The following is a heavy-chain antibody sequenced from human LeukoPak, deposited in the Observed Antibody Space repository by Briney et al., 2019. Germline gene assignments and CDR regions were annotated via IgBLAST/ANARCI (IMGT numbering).Heavy chain of an antibody. V-gene: IGHV1-18*04. CDR1: GYTFINYG. Sequence: ASVKVSCKASGYTFINYGFTWVRQAPGQGLEWMGWISGYNGNTNYLQKFQGRVTKTTDTSTNTVYMELRSLSSDDTAVYYCAGVSTNSRVGGYDPQWYFDLWGRGTLVTVSS. J-gene: IGHJ2*01. CDR2: ISGYNGNT. CDR3: AGVSTNSRVGGYDPQWYFDL. D-gene: IGHD5-12*01.